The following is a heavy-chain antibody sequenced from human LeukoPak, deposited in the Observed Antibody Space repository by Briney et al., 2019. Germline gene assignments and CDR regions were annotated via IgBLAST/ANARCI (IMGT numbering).Heavy chain of an antibody. CDR2: INTDGSDT. D-gene: IGHD2-21*01. CDR3: ARHIWVIDD. J-gene: IGHJ4*02. Sequence: GGSLRLSCAASGFSFSNHWMHWVRQVSGKGLVWVSRINTDGSDTRYADSVEGRFNISRDNARNTLSLQMHSLRVEDTAVYFCARHIWVIDDWGGGTLVTVSS. CDR1: GFSFSNHW. V-gene: IGHV3-74*01.